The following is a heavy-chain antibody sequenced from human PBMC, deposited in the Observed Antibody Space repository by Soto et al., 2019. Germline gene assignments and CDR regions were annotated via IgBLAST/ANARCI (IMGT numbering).Heavy chain of an antibody. CDR3: ARQGTYPFSGAYRPFDY. CDR2: IYPSDSDA. D-gene: IGHD3-10*01. CDR1: GYAFTNYW. V-gene: IGHV5-51*01. Sequence: EVQLVQSGAEVKKPGESLKISCKGSGYAFTNYWIGWVRQTPGKGLEWLAIIYPSDSDARYNPSFQGQVTISADKSISTAYLQWSSLQASDAAIYACARQGTYPFSGAYRPFDYWGQGTLVTVSS. J-gene: IGHJ4*02.